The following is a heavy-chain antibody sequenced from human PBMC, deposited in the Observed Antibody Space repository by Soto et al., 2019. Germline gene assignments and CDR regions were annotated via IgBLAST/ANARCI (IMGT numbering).Heavy chain of an antibody. CDR3: STRAYDTNGYYRFDT. D-gene: IGHD3-22*01. CDR2: INHSGRV. V-gene: IGHV4-34*01. CDR1: GGSFSGHS. J-gene: IGHJ5*01. Sequence: QVQLQQWRAGLLKPSETLSLTCAVYGGSFSGHSWTWIRQSPGKGLEWIGDINHSGRVNYSPSLKSRVTISLDTSKNQFSLTLSAVTAADAAMYYCSTRAYDTNGYYRFDTWGQGTMVTVSS.